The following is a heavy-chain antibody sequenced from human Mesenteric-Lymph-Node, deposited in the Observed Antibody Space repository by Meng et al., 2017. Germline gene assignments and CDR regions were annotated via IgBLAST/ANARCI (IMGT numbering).Heavy chain of an antibody. J-gene: IGHJ4*02. Sequence: GESLKISCVASGLTFSDYYMSWIRQAPGKGLEWVSYISSGGSTIHYVDSVKGRFTISRDDAKNSVYLEMNSLRAEDTAVYYCARGNSNFDYWGQGTLVTVSS. CDR2: ISSGGSTI. CDR1: GLTFSDYY. D-gene: IGHD6-13*01. V-gene: IGHV3-11*04. CDR3: ARGNSNFDY.